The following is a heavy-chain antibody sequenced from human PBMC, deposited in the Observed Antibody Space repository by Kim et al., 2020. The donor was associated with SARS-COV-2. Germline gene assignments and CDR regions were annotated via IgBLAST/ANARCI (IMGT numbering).Heavy chain of an antibody. CDR3: AAGGRIVGATYFDY. CDR2: IIPIFGTA. J-gene: IGHJ4*02. V-gene: IGHV1-69*13. CDR1: GGTFSSYA. D-gene: IGHD1-26*01. Sequence: SVKVSCKASGGTFSSYAISWVRQAPGQGLEWMGGIIPIFGTANYAQKFQGRVTITADESTSTAYMELSSLRSEDTAVYYCAAGGRIVGATYFDYWGQGTLVTVSS.